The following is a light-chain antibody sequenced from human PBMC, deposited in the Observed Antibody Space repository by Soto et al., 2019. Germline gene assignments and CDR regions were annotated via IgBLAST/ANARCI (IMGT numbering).Light chain of an antibody. CDR1: SSNIGNYY. V-gene: IGLV1-51*01. CDR2: SSD. J-gene: IGLJ1*01. Sequence: QSVLTQPPSVSAAPGQKVTISCSGGSSNIGNYYVSWYQQLPGVAPNILIFSSDKRPSGIPDRFSGAQSGASGTLDTTGLQTGDDADYYCSSWDGSLNTYVFGTGTKVTVL. CDR3: SSWDGSLNTYV.